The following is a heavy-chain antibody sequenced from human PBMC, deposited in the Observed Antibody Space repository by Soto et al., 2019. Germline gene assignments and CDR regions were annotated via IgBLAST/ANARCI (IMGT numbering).Heavy chain of an antibody. CDR3: ARDSSDGARLYYFDY. Sequence: GGSLRLSCAASGFTFSSYWMSWVRQAPGKGLEWVANIKQDGSEKYYVDSVKGRFTISRDNAKNSLYLQMNSLRAEDTAVYYCARDSSDGARLYYFDYWGQGTLVTVSS. D-gene: IGHD2-15*01. CDR1: GFTFSSYW. CDR2: IKQDGSEK. V-gene: IGHV3-7*05. J-gene: IGHJ4*02.